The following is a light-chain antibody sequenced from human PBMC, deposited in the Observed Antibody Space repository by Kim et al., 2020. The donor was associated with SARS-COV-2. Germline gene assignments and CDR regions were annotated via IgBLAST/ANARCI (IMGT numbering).Light chain of an antibody. CDR3: AAWDDSLNGWV. V-gene: IGLV1-44*01. Sequence: GQRDTVSCTGSSYNIGSNTVNWYQQLPGTAPKLLIYCNNQRPSGVPDRFSGSKSGTSASLAISGLQSEDEADYYCAAWDDSLNGWVFGGGTQLTVL. CDR2: CNN. CDR1: SYNIGSNT. J-gene: IGLJ3*02.